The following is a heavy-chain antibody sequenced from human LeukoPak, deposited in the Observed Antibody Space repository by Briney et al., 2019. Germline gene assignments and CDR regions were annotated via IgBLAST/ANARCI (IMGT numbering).Heavy chain of an antibody. CDR2: IYSGGST. D-gene: IGHD5-18*01. J-gene: IGHJ4*02. CDR1: GFTVSSNY. V-gene: IGHV3-53*01. Sequence: GESLKISCAASGFTVSSNYMSWVRQAPGKGLEWVSVIYSGGSTYYADSVKGRFTISRDNSKNTLYLQMNSLRAEDTAVYYCARITAMNYFDYWGQGTLVTVSS. CDR3: ARITAMNYFDY.